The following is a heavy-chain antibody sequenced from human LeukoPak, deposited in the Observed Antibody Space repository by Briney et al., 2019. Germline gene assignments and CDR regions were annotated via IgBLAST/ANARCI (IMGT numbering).Heavy chain of an antibody. CDR2: ISYDGSKT. CDR3: ARDYGGSFDY. J-gene: IGHJ4*02. V-gene: IGHV3-30*04. D-gene: IGHD5-12*01. Sequence: GGSLRLSCAASGFTFSDFPVHWVRQAPGKGLEWVAVISYDGSKTYYGDSVKGRFTISRDNSNNTVLLQMNSLRPEDTSMYYCARDYGGSFDYWGQGSSVTVSS. CDR1: GFTFSDFP.